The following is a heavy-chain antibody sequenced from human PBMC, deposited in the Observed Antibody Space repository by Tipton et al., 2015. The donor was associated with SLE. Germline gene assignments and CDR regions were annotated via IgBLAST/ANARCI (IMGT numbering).Heavy chain of an antibody. CDR2: IPYRGSA. V-gene: IGHV4-31*03. Sequence: TLSLTCTVSGGSVSSDDYYWTWIRQHPGKGLEWIGHIPYRGSASYNPSLKSRVTISVDTSKRHFSLKLTSVTAADTAVYYCARGMVTWRGAILGVDVWGQGTTVNVSS. D-gene: IGHD2-21*02. J-gene: IGHJ6*02. CDR1: GGSVSSDDYY. CDR3: ARGMVTWRGAILGVDV.